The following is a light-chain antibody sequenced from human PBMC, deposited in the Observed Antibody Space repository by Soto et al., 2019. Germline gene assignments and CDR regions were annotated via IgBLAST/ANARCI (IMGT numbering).Light chain of an antibody. CDR3: QQYNTWLWT. Sequence: EVVMTQSPATLSVSPGERATLSCRASQSVNANLAWYQQKPGQAPRLLIHGASNRATGIPARFSGSGFGTEFILTLSSLQCRDFAVYYCQQYNTWLWTVGQGTKVEI. J-gene: IGKJ1*01. CDR2: GAS. V-gene: IGKV3-15*01. CDR1: QSVNAN.